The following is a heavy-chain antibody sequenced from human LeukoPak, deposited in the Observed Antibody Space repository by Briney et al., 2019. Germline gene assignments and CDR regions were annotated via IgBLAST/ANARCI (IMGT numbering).Heavy chain of an antibody. D-gene: IGHD3-22*01. V-gene: IGHV4-39*01. J-gene: IGHJ4*02. CDR1: GGSISSSSYY. CDR3: ARHTFYYYDSSGYYERPFDF. CDR2: IYYSGST. Sequence: SETLSLTCTVSGGSISSSSYYWGWVRQPPGKGLEWIGSIYYSGSTYYNPSLKSRVTISVDTSKNQFSLTLSSVTAADTAVFYCARHTFYYYDSSGYYERPFDFWGQGTLVTVSS.